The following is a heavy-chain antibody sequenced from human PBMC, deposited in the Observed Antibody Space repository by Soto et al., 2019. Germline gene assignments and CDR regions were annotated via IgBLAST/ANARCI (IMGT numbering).Heavy chain of an antibody. Sequence: GSLRLSCAASGFTFSSYAMSWVRQAPGQGLQWVSAISGSGGSTYYADSVKGRFTTSRDNSKNTLYLQMNSLRAEDTAVYYCAKVKTPRYIVLMVYEYYFDYWGQGTLVTVSS. CDR2: ISGSGGST. CDR3: AKVKTPRYIVLMVYEYYFDY. D-gene: IGHD2-8*01. CDR1: GFTFSSYA. V-gene: IGHV3-23*01. J-gene: IGHJ4*02.